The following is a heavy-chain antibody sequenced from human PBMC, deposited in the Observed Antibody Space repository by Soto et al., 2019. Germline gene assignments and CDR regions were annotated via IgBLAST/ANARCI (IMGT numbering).Heavy chain of an antibody. D-gene: IGHD3-10*01. Sequence: SETLSLTCAVYGGSFSGYYWTWIRQPPGTGLEWIGEINHSGSTNYNPSLKSRVTISVDTSKNQFSLKLTSVTAADTAVYYCGRKKITALFDYGGQGPLAPVPS. V-gene: IGHV4-34*01. CDR3: GRKKITALFDY. CDR2: INHSGST. J-gene: IGHJ4*02. CDR1: GGSFSGYY.